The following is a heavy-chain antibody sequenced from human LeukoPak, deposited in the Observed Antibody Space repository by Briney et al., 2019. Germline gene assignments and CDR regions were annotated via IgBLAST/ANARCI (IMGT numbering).Heavy chain of an antibody. V-gene: IGHV4-39*01. CDR2: IYYSGST. Sequence: PETLSLTCTVSGGSISSSSYYWGWIRQPPGKGLEWIGSIYYSGSTYYNPSLKSRVTISVDTSKNQFSLKLSSVTAADTAVYYCARHGEDGYNCGVDFDYWGQGTLVTVSS. CDR3: ARHGEDGYNCGVDFDY. J-gene: IGHJ4*02. CDR1: GGSISSSSYY. D-gene: IGHD5-24*01.